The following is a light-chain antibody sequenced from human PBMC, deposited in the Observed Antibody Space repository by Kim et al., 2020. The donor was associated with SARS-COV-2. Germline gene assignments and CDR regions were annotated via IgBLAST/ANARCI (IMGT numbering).Light chain of an antibody. Sequence: DIQMTQSPSSLSASVGDRVTITCRASQSISTYLNWYQQRPGKAPKLLIYAASSLPSGVPSRFSGSGSGTDFTLTISSLQPEDSATYYCQQGYSTFGQGTKLEI. CDR2: AAS. V-gene: IGKV1-39*01. CDR3: QQGYST. CDR1: QSISTY. J-gene: IGKJ2*01.